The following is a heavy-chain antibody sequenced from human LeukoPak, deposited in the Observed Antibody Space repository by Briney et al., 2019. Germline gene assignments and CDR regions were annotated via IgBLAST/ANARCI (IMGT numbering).Heavy chain of an antibody. J-gene: IGHJ4*02. CDR1: GFTFSSYA. CDR3: AKPRSDYYYSAFDY. Sequence: GGSLRLSCAASGFTFSSYAMSWVRQAPGKGLEWVSGISGSGGSTYYADSVKGRFTISRGNSKNTLYLQMNSLRAEDTAVYYCAKPRSDYYYSAFDYWGQGTLVTVSS. D-gene: IGHD3-22*01. CDR2: ISGSGGST. V-gene: IGHV3-23*01.